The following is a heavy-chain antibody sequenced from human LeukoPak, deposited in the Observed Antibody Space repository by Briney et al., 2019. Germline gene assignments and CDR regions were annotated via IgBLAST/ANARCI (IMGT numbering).Heavy chain of an antibody. J-gene: IGHJ5*02. D-gene: IGHD6-13*01. CDR2: ISWNSGSI. CDR1: GFTFDDYA. V-gene: IGHV3-9*01. CDR3: ARVLRSSSRGLDP. Sequence: GGSLRLSCAASGFTFDDYAMHWVRQAPGKGLEWVSGISWNSGSIGYADSVKGRFTISRDNAKNSLYLQMNSLRAEDTALYYCARVLRSSSRGLDPWGQGTLVTVSS.